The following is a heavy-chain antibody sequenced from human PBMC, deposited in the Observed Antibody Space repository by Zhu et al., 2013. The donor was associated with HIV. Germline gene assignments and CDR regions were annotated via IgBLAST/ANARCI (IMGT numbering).Heavy chain of an antibody. CDR2: IIPMFGVV. Sequence: QVQLVQSGAEVKKPGSSVKVSCKAAGGTFSSYAITWVRQAPGQGLEWMGWIIPMFGVVDYAQKFKGRVTITADESTSTAYMELSSLRSEDTAVYYCARDQGDYYGSGRVWYFDLWGRGTLVTVSS. CDR3: ARDQGDYYGSGRVWYFDL. D-gene: IGHD3-10*01. V-gene: IGHV1-69*12. CDR1: GGTFSSYA. J-gene: IGHJ2*01.